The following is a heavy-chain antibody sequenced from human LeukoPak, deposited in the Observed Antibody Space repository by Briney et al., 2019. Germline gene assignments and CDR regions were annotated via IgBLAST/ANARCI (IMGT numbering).Heavy chain of an antibody. CDR2: IYSSGST. D-gene: IGHD1-14*01. J-gene: IGHJ3*02. CDR3: AKVDRNYNGHAFDI. Sequence: SETLSLTCSVSGGSISSDYWSWIRQPAGKGLEWIGRIYSSGSTNYNPSLKSRVTMSLDTSKNQFSLNLRSVTAADTAVYYCAKVDRNYNGHAFDIWGQGTMVTVSP. CDR1: GGSISSDY. V-gene: IGHV4-4*07.